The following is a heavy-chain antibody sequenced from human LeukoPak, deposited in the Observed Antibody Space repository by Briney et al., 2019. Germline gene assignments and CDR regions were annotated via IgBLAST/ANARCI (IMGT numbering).Heavy chain of an antibody. CDR1: GLTFSRYG. CDR2: IWYDGSNK. V-gene: IGHV3-33*01. J-gene: IGHJ4*02. D-gene: IGHD3-10*01. Sequence: GGSLRLSCAASGLTFSRYGMHWVRQAPGKGLEWGAVIWYDGSNKYYADSVKGRFTISRDNYKNTLYLQMNSLRAEDTAVYYCARSYYYGSGSYYPFDYWGQGALVTVSS. CDR3: ARSYYYGSGSYYPFDY.